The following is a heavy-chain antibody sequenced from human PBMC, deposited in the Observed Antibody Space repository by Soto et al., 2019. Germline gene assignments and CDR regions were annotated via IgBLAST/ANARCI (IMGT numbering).Heavy chain of an antibody. V-gene: IGHV4-39*01. CDR3: ARQRTTVVTQAYFDH. Sequence: PSETLSLTCIVSGESISSSSYYWGWIRQLPGKGLEWIGSIYYSGRTYYNPSFKSRVTISIDTSKNQFSLKLSSVTATDTAVYYSARQRTTVVTQAYFDHWGQGALVTVSS. CDR2: IYYSGRT. D-gene: IGHD2-21*02. CDR1: GESISSSSYY. J-gene: IGHJ4*02.